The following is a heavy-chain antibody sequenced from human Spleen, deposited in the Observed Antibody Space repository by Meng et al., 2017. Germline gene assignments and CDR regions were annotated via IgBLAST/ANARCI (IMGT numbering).Heavy chain of an antibody. V-gene: IGHV3-23*01. CDR1: GFTFSGYA. CDR3: ARGEYQFESSGYYSH. CDR2: ISGTGGST. J-gene: IGHJ4*02. Sequence: ETLSLTCAASGFTFSGYAMSWVRQAPGKGLEWVSTISGTGGSTYYADSVKGRFTISRDNAKNTQFPQMNSLRAEDTAVYYCARGEYQFESSGYYSHWGQGTLVTVSS. D-gene: IGHD3-22*01.